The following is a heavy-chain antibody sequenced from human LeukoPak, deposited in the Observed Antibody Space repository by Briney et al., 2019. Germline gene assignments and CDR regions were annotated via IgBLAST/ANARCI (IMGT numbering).Heavy chain of an antibody. CDR3: ARITSSGWYFHFDY. CDR2: IIPIFGTA. J-gene: IGHJ4*02. CDR1: GGTFSSYA. V-gene: IGHV1-69*13. D-gene: IGHD6-19*01. Sequence: SVKVSCKASGGTFSSYAISWVRQAPGQGLEWMGGIIPIFGTANYAQKFQGRVTITADESTSTAYMELSSLRSDDTAVYYCARITSSGWYFHFDYWGQGTLVTVSS.